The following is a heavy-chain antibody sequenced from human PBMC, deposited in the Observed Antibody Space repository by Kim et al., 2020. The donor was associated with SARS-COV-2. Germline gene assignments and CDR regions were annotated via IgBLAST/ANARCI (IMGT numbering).Heavy chain of an antibody. D-gene: IGHD3-22*01. V-gene: IGHV3-30-3*01. CDR2: ISYDGRNE. Sequence: GGSLRLSCAASGLTFDESAMNWVRQAPGKGLEWVAVISYDGRNEEYADSVKGRFTISRDNSKTTLYLQMNSLRVEDTAVYFCARGNYFESISLSDYYNGMDVWGQGTTVTVSS. CDR1: GLTFDESA. J-gene: IGHJ6*02. CDR3: ARGNYFESISLSDYYNGMDV.